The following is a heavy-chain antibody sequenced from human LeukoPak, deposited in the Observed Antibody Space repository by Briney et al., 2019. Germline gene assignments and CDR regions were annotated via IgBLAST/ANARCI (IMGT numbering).Heavy chain of an antibody. CDR2: IRYDGSNK. Sequence: GGSLRLSCAASGFTFSSYGMHWVRQAPGKGLEWVAFIRYDGSNKYYADSVKGRFTISRDNSKNTLYLQMNSLRSEDTAVYYCALRIADVVVPAAKGDMGAFDIWGQGTMVTVSS. V-gene: IGHV3-30*02. CDR3: ALRIADVVVPAAKGDMGAFDI. D-gene: IGHD2-2*01. J-gene: IGHJ3*02. CDR1: GFTFSSYG.